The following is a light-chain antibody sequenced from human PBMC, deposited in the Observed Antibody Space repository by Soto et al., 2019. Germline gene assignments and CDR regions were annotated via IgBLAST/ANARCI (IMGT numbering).Light chain of an antibody. Sequence: DIQLTQSPSFLSASVGDRVTITCRASQGINNNLAWYQQKPGKAPKLLIYAASTLQSGVPSKFSGSGSGTEFTLTINSLQPEDFATYYCQQVKNYPMTFGQGTRLEIK. CDR1: QGINNN. CDR3: QQVKNYPMT. J-gene: IGKJ5*01. CDR2: AAS. V-gene: IGKV1-9*01.